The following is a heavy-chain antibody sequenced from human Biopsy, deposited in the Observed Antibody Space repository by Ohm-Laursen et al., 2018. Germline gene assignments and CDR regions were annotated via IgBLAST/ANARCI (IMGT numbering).Heavy chain of an antibody. Sequence: SVKVSCNASSYTFTDYNIHWMRQAPGQGLEWLGYINCKTGATNYAQKFQGTVTMTRDTSISTAYLALGSLRSADTAIYYCARDPLNGDKQFDYWGQGSLVTVSS. CDR1: SYTFTDYN. CDR2: INCKTGAT. V-gene: IGHV1-2*02. CDR3: ARDPLNGDKQFDY. J-gene: IGHJ4*02. D-gene: IGHD2-8*01.